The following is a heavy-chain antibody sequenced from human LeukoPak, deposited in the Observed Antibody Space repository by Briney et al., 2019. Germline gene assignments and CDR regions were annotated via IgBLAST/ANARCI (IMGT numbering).Heavy chain of an antibody. J-gene: IGHJ4*02. CDR1: GGSISSSNYY. V-gene: IGHV4-39*07. Sequence: SETLSLTCTVSGGSISSSNYYWGWIRQPPGKGLEWIGSIYHSGSTYYKPSLKSRVTILVDSSKNQFSLKVRSVTAADTAVYYCARGKSRGSLIDYWGQGTLVTVSS. CDR3: ARGKSRGSLIDY. D-gene: IGHD1-26*01. CDR2: IYHSGST.